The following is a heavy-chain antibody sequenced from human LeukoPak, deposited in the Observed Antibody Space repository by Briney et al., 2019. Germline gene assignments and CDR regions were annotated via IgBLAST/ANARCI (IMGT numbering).Heavy chain of an antibody. Sequence: GASVKVSCKASGYTFTGYYMHWVRQPPGQGLEWMGWINPNIGGTNYAQKFQGRVTMTRDTSISTAYMELSRLRSDDTAVYYCARVTTDSSSWYSPNDAFDIWGQGTMVTVSS. V-gene: IGHV1-2*02. D-gene: IGHD6-13*01. J-gene: IGHJ3*02. CDR3: ARVTTDSSSWYSPNDAFDI. CDR2: INPNIGGT. CDR1: GYTFTGYY.